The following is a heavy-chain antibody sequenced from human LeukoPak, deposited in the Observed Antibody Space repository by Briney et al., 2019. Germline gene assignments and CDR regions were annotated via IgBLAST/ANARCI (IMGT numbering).Heavy chain of an antibody. D-gene: IGHD6-19*01. J-gene: IGHJ4*02. CDR2: ISYDGSNK. CDR1: GFTFSSYA. Sequence: GGSLRLSCAASGFTFSSYAMHWVRQAPGKGLEWVAVISYDGSNKYYADSVKGRFTISRDNAKNTLYLQMNSLRAEDTAVYYCARGSGSGWYETAYFDYWGQGTLVTVSS. CDR3: ARGSGSGWYETAYFDY. V-gene: IGHV3-30-3*01.